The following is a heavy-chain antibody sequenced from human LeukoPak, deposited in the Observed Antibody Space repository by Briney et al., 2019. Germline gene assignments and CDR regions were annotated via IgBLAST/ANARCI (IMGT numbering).Heavy chain of an antibody. CDR3: ARESYYDFWSGYSGDDAFDI. D-gene: IGHD3-3*01. CDR1: GYTFTDYY. Sequence: ASVKVSCKASGYTFTDYYMHWVRQAPGQGLEWMGWINPNSGGTNYAQKFQGRVTMTRDTSISTAYMELSRLRSDDTAVYYCARESYYDFWSGYSGDDAFDIWGQGTMVTVSS. V-gene: IGHV1-2*02. CDR2: INPNSGGT. J-gene: IGHJ3*02.